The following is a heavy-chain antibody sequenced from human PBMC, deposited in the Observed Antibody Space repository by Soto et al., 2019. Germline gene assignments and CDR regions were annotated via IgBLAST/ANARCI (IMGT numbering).Heavy chain of an antibody. CDR1: GCTFSTYV. Sequence: EVQLLESGGALVQPGGSLRLSCAVSGCTFSTYVMYWVRQAPGKGLECVSSINGGGTTYYSDFVRGRFTISRDISKNTLYLQMNSLRADDTAVYYCAKDRRGVYCSGGTCYSADYWGQGTLVTVSS. CDR3: AKDRRGVYCSGGTCYSADY. D-gene: IGHD2-15*01. CDR2: INGGGTT. J-gene: IGHJ4*02. V-gene: IGHV3-23*01.